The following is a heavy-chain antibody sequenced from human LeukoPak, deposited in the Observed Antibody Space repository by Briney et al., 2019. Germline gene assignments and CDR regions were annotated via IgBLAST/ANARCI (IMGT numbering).Heavy chain of an antibody. CDR2: INSDGSST. Sequence: GGSLRLSCAASGITFSGYWMHWVRQAPGKGLVWVSRINSDGSSTSYADSVKGRFTISRDNSKNTLYLQMNSLRAEDTAVYYCARVKPDYSNYGHYYYYYMDVWGKGTTVTVSS. V-gene: IGHV3-74*01. CDR3: ARVKPDYSNYGHYYYYYMDV. CDR1: GITFSGYW. D-gene: IGHD4-11*01. J-gene: IGHJ6*03.